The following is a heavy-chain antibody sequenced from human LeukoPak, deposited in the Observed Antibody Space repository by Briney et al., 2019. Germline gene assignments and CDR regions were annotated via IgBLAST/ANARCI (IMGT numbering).Heavy chain of an antibody. CDR2: IYPGDSDT. D-gene: IGHD4-17*01. J-gene: IGHJ4*02. CDR3: ARGPPGRGLYGAPLDY. V-gene: IGHV5-51*01. CDR1: GYSFTSCW. Sequence: GESLKISCKGSGYSFTSCWIGWVRQMPGKGLEWMGIIYPGDSDTRYSPSFQGQVTISADKSISTAYLQWSSLRAEDTAVYYCARGPPGRGLYGAPLDYWGQGTLVTVSS.